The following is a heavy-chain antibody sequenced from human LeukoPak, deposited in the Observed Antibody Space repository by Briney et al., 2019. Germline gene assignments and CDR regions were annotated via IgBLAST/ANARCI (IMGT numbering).Heavy chain of an antibody. CDR1: GGTFSSYA. J-gene: IGHJ5*02. CDR3: ARDPEGSHYYDSSGHNWFDP. V-gene: IGHV1-69*01. CDR2: IIPIFGTA. Sequence: SVKVSCKASGGTFSSYAIGWVRQAPGQGLEWMGGIIPIFGTANYAQKFQGRVTITADESTSTAYMELSSLRSEDTAVYYCARDPEGSHYYDSSGHNWFDPWGQGTLVTVSS. D-gene: IGHD3-22*01.